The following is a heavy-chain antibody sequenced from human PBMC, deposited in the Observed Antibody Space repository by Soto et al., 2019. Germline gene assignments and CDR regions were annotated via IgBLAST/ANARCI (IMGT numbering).Heavy chain of an antibody. CDR2: ISGSGGST. J-gene: IGHJ4*02. D-gene: IGHD6-13*01. CDR1: GFTLSSYA. V-gene: IGHV3-23*01. CDR3: AKVIAAAGMYYFDY. Sequence: SIRHRSAAAGFTLSSYAMSLIRQAPGKGLEWVSAISGSGGSTYYADSVKGRFTISRDNSKNTLYLQMNSLRAEDTAVYYCAKVIAAAGMYYFDYWGQGTLVTVSS.